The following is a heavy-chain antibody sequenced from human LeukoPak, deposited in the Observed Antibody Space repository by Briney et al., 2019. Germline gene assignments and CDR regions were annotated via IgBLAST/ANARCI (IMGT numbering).Heavy chain of an antibody. CDR2: INQDGNEK. CDR3: ARLRYTYGKNFDY. V-gene: IGHV3-7*01. J-gene: IGHJ4*02. D-gene: IGHD5-18*01. CDR1: GFTFRAYW. Sequence: GGSLRLSCAASGFTFRAYWMSWVRQAPGKGLEWVANINQDGNEKDYADSVKGRFTISRDNGRNSVYLQMNTLRAEDTAVYFCARLRYTYGKNFDYWGQGALVTVSS.